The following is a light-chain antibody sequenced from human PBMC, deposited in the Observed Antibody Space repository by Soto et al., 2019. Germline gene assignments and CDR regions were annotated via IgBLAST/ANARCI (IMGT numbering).Light chain of an antibody. Sequence: EIVMTQSPATLSASPGESVSLSCRASESLFGFLAWYQQKTGQAPRLLIYGVSTKATGVPARFSGSGSAAAFTLTISSVQYDDSAVYYCPTYNDWHFVFGQGTKLEI. CDR2: GVS. CDR1: ESLFGF. V-gene: IGKV3-15*01. CDR3: PTYNDWHFV. J-gene: IGKJ2*01.